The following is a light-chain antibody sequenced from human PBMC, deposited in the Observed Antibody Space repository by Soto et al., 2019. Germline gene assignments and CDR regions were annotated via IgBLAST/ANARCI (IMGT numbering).Light chain of an antibody. Sequence: LTQPASVSGSPGQSITISCTGTSSDVGGYNYVSWYQQHPGKAPKLMIYEVSNRPPGVSNRFSGSKSGNTASLTISGLQAEDEADYYCSSYTSSSTLFGTGTKVTVL. V-gene: IGLV2-14*01. CDR1: SSDVGGYNY. J-gene: IGLJ1*01. CDR3: SSYTSSSTL. CDR2: EVS.